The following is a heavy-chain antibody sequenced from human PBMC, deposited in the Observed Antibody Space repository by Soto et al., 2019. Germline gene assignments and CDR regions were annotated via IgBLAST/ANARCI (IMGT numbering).Heavy chain of an antibody. V-gene: IGHV3-30*18. J-gene: IGHJ4*02. CDR2: ISYDGSDT. CDR3: AKDTPLKEFDC. Sequence: GGSLRLSCAASGFTFSNSFMHWVRQAPGRGLEWVAAISYDGSDTHYANSVKGRFTISRDNSRDTLYLQVISLRTEDTAMYYCAKDTPLKEFDCWGQGTLVTVSS. CDR1: GFTFSNSF.